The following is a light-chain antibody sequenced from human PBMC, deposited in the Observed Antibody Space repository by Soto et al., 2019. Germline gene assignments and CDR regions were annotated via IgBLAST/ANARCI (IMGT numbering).Light chain of an antibody. Sequence: QSALTQPASVSGSPGQSITISCTGTSSDVGGYNYVSWYRQHPGKAPKLMIYDVSNRPSGVSNRFSGSKSANTASLTISGLQAEDEDDYYCSSYTASSTSVFGSGTKLTVL. J-gene: IGLJ6*01. V-gene: IGLV2-14*01. CDR2: DVS. CDR3: SSYTASSTSV. CDR1: SSDVGGYNY.